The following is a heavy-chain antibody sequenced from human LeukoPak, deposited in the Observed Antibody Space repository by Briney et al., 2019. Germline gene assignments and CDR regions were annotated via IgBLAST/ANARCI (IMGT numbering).Heavy chain of an antibody. CDR2: MNPNSGNT. D-gene: IGHD3-10*01. Sequence: ASVKVSCKASGYTFTSYGISWVRQATGQGLEWMGWMNPNSGNTGYAQKFQGRVTMTRNTSISTAYMELSSLRSEDTAVYYCARGYVLLWFGEVEDAFDIWGQGTMVTVSS. CDR1: GYTFTSYG. CDR3: ARGYVLLWFGEVEDAFDI. J-gene: IGHJ3*02. V-gene: IGHV1-8*02.